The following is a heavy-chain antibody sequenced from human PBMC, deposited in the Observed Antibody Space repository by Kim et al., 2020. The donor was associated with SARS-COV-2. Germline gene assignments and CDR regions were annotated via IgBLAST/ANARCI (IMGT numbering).Heavy chain of an antibody. CDR1: GFTFSSYW. CDR3: ATWGPGSYFPHYYYGMDV. Sequence: GGSLRLSCAASGFTFSSYWMHWVRQAPGKGLVWVSRINSDETTTTYADSVKGRFTISRDNAKNTLYLQMNSLRAEDTAVYYCATWGPGSYFPHYYYGMDVWGQGTTVTVSS. J-gene: IGHJ6*02. CDR2: INSDETTT. V-gene: IGHV3-74*01. D-gene: IGHD3-10*01.